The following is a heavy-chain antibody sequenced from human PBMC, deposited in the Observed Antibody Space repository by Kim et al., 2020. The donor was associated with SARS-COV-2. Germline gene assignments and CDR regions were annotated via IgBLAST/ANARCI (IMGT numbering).Heavy chain of an antibody. D-gene: IGHD3-3*01. CDR2: INHSGST. Sequence: SETLSLTCAVYGGSFSGYYWSWIRQPPGKGLEWIGEINHSGSTNYNPSLKSRVTISVDTSKNQFSLKLSSVTAADTAVYYCARGSTYYDFWSGYPYFDY. J-gene: IGHJ4*01. V-gene: IGHV4-34*01. CDR3: ARGSTYYDFWSGYPYFDY. CDR1: GGSFSGYY.